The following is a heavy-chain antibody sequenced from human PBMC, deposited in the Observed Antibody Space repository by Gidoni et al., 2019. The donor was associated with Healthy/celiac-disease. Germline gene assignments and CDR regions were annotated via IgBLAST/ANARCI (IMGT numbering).Heavy chain of an antibody. Sequence: VQLQQWGAGLLKPSETRSLICAVYGASFSGYYWSWIREHPGKGLEWIGEINHTASTNYKPSLKSRVTISVDTSKNQFSLTLSSVTAADKAVYYCARLQGGVAGHFDYWGQGTLVTVSS. J-gene: IGHJ4*02. CDR1: GASFSGYY. CDR2: INHTAST. V-gene: IGHV4-34*01. CDR3: ARLQGGVAGHFDY. D-gene: IGHD6-19*01.